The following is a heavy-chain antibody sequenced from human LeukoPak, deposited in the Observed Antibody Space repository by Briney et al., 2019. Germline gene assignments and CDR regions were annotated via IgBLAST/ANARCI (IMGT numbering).Heavy chain of an antibody. V-gene: IGHV4-38-2*01. J-gene: IGHJ4*02. CDR1: GYSISTGYY. CDR3: ARKYGSNAGYFDY. CDR2: SYHSGTS. Sequence: TSETLSLTCAVSGYSISTGYYWGWVRQPPGKGLEWIGNSYHSGTSYYNPSLKSRVSIPVDTSKNQFSLKLRSVTAADTAVYYCARKYGSNAGYFDYWGQGALVTVSS. D-gene: IGHD4-23*01.